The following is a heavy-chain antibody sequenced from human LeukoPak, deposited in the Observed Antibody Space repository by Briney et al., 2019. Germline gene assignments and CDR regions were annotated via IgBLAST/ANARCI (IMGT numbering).Heavy chain of an antibody. CDR1: GYSISSYY. J-gene: IGHJ6*03. V-gene: IGHV4-59*01. Sequence: SETLSLTCTVSGYSISSYYWSWIRQPPGKGLEWIGYIYYSGSTNYNPSLKSRVTISVDTSKNQFSLKLSSVTAADTAVYYCAREGTNPYYYMDVWGKGTTVTVSS. CDR3: AREGTNPYYYMDV. CDR2: IYYSGST. D-gene: IGHD1-14*01.